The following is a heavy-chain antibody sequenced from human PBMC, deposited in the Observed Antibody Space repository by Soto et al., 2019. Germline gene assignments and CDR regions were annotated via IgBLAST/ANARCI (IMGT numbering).Heavy chain of an antibody. Sequence: SETLSLTCTVSGGSISSGGYYWSWIRQHPGKGLEWIGYIYYSGSTYYNPSLKSRVTISVDTSKNQFSLKLSSVTAADTAVYYCARGIKYYDSSGYYYVFDYWGQGTLVTVSS. V-gene: IGHV4-31*03. CDR2: IYYSGST. CDR1: GGSISSGGYY. J-gene: IGHJ4*02. CDR3: ARGIKYYDSSGYYYVFDY. D-gene: IGHD3-22*01.